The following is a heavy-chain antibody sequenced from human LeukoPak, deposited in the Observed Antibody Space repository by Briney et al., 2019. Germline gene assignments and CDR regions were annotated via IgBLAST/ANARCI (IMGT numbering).Heavy chain of an antibody. CDR2: ISGSGGST. D-gene: IGHD3-10*01. V-gene: IGHV3-23*01. CDR3: AKRGGSHGVIISYYFDY. CDR1: GFTFSSYA. Sequence: PGGSLRLSCAASGFTFSSYAMSWVRQAPGKGLEWVSAISGSGGSTYYADSVKGRFTISRDNSKNTLYLQMNSLRAEDTAVYYCAKRGGSHGVIISYYFDYWGQGTLVTVSS. J-gene: IGHJ4*02.